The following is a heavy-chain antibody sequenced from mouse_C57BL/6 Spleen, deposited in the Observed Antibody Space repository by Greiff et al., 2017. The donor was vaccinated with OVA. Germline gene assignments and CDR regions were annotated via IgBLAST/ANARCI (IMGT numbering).Heavy chain of an antibody. CDR1: GYTFTSYG. CDR2: IYPRSGNT. D-gene: IGHD1-1*01. J-gene: IGHJ2*01. CDR3: ASFYYGSSQGNYFDY. Sequence: VKVVESGAELARPGASVKLSCKASGYTFTSYGISWVKQRTGQGLEWIGEIYPRSGNTYYNEKFKGKATLTADKSSSTAYMELRSLTSEDSAVYFCASFYYGSSQGNYFDYWGQGTTLTVSS. V-gene: IGHV1-81*01.